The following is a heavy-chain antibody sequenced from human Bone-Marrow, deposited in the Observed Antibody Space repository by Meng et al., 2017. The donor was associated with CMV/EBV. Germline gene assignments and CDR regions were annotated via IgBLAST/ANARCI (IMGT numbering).Heavy chain of an antibody. CDR1: GYSFTNYW. J-gene: IGHJ4*02. CDR3: ARPLFSSSHDEDD. V-gene: IGHV5-51*01. Sequence: GESLKISCKGSGYSFTNYWIGWVRQMPGKGLEWMGIIYPDDSDIRYSPSFQGQVTISADKSISTAYLQWSSLRASDTAMYYCARPLFSSSHDEDDWGQGTLVTVSS. D-gene: IGHD3-10*01. CDR2: IYPDDSDI.